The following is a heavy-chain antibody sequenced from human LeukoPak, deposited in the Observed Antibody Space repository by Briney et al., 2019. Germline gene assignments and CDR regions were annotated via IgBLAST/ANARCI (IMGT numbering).Heavy chain of an antibody. CDR1: GFTFSSYW. V-gene: IGHV3-74*01. Sequence: GGSLRLSCAASGFTFSSYWMHWVRQAPGKGLVWVSRIQTDRSSTNYADSVKGRFTISRDDAKNTLYLQMNSLRAEDTAVYYCARDMFDWLFEDLEIGVSFDYWGQGTLVTVSS. CDR2: IQTDRSST. D-gene: IGHD3-9*01. CDR3: ARDMFDWLFEDLEIGVSFDY. J-gene: IGHJ4*02.